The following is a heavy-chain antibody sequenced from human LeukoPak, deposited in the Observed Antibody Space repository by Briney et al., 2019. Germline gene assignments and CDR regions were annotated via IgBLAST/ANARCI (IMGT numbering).Heavy chain of an antibody. D-gene: IGHD3-10*01. CDR1: GGSISSHY. CDR3: ARRYYYDAFDI. Sequence: SETLSLTCTVSGGSISSHYWSWIRQPPGKGLEWIGYIYYSGSTNYNPSLKSRVTISVDTSKNQLSLKLSSVTAADTAVYYCARRYYYDAFDIWGQGTMVTVSS. CDR2: IYYSGST. V-gene: IGHV4-59*11. J-gene: IGHJ3*02.